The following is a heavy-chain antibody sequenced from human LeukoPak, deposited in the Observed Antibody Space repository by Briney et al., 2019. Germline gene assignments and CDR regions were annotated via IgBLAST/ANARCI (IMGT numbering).Heavy chain of an antibody. CDR2: IYYSGST. CDR1: GGSISSSSYY. D-gene: IGHD3-16*02. V-gene: IGHV4-39*07. Sequence: SETLSLTCTVSGGSISSSSYYWGWIRQPPGKGLEWIGSIYYSGSTYYNPSLKSRVTISVDTSKNQFSLKLSSVTAADTAVYYCARVVNGDYDYVWGSYRNYFDYWGQGTLVTVSS. J-gene: IGHJ4*02. CDR3: ARVVNGDYDYVWGSYRNYFDY.